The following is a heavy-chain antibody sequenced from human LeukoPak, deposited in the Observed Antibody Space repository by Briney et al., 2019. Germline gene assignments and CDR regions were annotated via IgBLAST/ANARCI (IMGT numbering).Heavy chain of an antibody. J-gene: IGHJ6*02. D-gene: IGHD3-22*01. CDR1: GGTFSNYA. V-gene: IGHV1-69*04. CDR3: ARGRLSYDDSSGYYYYYGMDV. Sequence: SVKVSCKASGGTFSNYAISWVRQAPGHGLEWMGRIIPILGIANYAQKFQGRVTITADKSTSTAYMELSSLRSEDTAVYYCARGRLSYDDSSGYYYYYGMDVWGQGTTVTVSS. CDR2: IIPILGIA.